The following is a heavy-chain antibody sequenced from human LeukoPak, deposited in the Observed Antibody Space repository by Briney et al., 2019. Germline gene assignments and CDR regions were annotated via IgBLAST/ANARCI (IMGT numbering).Heavy chain of an antibody. Sequence: ASVKVSCRASGYTFTSYGISWVRQAPGQGLEWMGWISAYNGNTNYAQKLQGRVTMTTDTSTSTAYMELRSLRSDDTAVYYCARSYLIVVVPAALGIDPWGQGTLVTVSS. D-gene: IGHD2-2*01. V-gene: IGHV1-18*01. CDR3: ARSYLIVVVPAALGIDP. J-gene: IGHJ5*02. CDR2: ISAYNGNT. CDR1: GYTFTSYG.